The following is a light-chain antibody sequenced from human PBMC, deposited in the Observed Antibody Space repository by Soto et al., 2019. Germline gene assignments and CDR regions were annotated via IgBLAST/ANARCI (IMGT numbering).Light chain of an antibody. Sequence: EIVMTQSPATLSVSPGERATLSCRASQSVSSNLAWYQQKPGQAPRLLIYGPSTRATGIPARFSGSGSGTAFTLTISSLQSEDFAVYYCQQYNNWPPWTFGQGTKVEIK. CDR1: QSVSSN. J-gene: IGKJ1*01. CDR3: QQYNNWPPWT. CDR2: GPS. V-gene: IGKV3-15*01.